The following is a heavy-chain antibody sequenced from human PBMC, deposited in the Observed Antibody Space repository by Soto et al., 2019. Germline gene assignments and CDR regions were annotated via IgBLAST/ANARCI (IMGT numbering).Heavy chain of an antibody. CDR3: AKSLNQVCRTINCYGGLDH. J-gene: IGHJ4*02. V-gene: IGHV3-23*01. CDR2: LSNGGSTA. D-gene: IGHD3-16*01. CDR1: GFTFSNYA. Sequence: EVQLLESGGGLVQPGGSLRLSWVGSGFTFSNYAMSWLRQVPGKGPEWVSVLSNGGSTAYHADSVKGRFTISRDNSKNTVYLQMDSLRAEDTAVYYCAKSLNQVCRTINCYGGLDHWGQGTRVTVSS.